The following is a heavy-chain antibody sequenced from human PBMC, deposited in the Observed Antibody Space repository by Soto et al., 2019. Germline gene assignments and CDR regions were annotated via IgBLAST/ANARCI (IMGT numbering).Heavy chain of an antibody. Sequence: AGGSLRLSCAASGFTFSSYAMHWVRQAPGKGLEWVAVISYDGSNKYYADSVKGRFTISRDNSKNTLYLQMNSLRAEDTAVYYCARVCGSYCFNAFDIWGQGTMVTVSS. CDR1: GFTFSSYA. CDR2: ISYDGSNK. V-gene: IGHV3-30-3*01. CDR3: ARVCGSYCFNAFDI. J-gene: IGHJ3*02. D-gene: IGHD1-26*01.